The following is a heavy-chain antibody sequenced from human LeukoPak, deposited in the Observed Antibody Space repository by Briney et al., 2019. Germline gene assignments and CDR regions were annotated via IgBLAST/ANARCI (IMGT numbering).Heavy chain of an antibody. D-gene: IGHD4-17*01. CDR2: ISGSGGST. J-gene: IGHJ3*02. CDR3: ARDFGSGDYGSDI. V-gene: IGHV3-23*01. Sequence: GGSLRLSCAASGFTFSSYAMSWVRQAPGKGLEWVSAISGSGGSTYYADSVKGRFTISRDNSKNTLYLQMNSLRAEDTAVYYCARDFGSGDYGSDIWGQGTMVTVSS. CDR1: GFTFSSYA.